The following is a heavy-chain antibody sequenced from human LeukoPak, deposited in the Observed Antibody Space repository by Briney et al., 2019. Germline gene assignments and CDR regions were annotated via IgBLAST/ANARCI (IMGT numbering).Heavy chain of an antibody. CDR3: ARENSRYYYYGMDV. Sequence: ASVKVSCKASGYTFTGYYMHWVRQAPGQGLEWMGWINPNSGGTNYAQKFRGWVTMTRDTSISTAYMELSRLRSDDTAVFYCARENSRYYYYGMDVWGQGTTVTVSS. CDR1: GYTFTGYY. CDR2: INPNSGGT. D-gene: IGHD2-21*01. J-gene: IGHJ6*02. V-gene: IGHV1-2*04.